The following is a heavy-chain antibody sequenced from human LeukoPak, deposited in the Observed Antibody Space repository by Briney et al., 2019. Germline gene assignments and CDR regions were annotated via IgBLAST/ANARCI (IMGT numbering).Heavy chain of an antibody. CDR2: IYHSEST. D-gene: IGHD2-15*01. Sequence: PSGTLSLTCAVSGGSITSSNWWNWVRQPPGKGLEWIGEIYHSESTSYNPSLKSRVTISVDKSKNQFSLRLGSVTAADTAVYHCARHCCSGPAKRVFDIWGQGTMVTVSS. CDR1: GGSITSSNW. J-gene: IGHJ3*02. V-gene: IGHV4-4*02. CDR3: ARHCCSGPAKRVFDI.